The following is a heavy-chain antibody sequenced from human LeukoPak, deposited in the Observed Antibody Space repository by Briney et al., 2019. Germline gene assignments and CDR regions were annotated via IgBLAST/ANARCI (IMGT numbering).Heavy chain of an antibody. CDR2: IYYSGST. V-gene: IGHV4-30-4*08. Sequence: SQTLSLTCSVSGGSISRGDFYWSWIRQPPGKGLEWIGYIYYSGSTYYNPSLKSRVTISVDTSKNQFSLKLSSVTAADTAVYYCAREQWLVGIDYWGQGTLVTVSS. D-gene: IGHD6-19*01. CDR3: AREQWLVGIDY. CDR1: GGSISRGDFY. J-gene: IGHJ4*02.